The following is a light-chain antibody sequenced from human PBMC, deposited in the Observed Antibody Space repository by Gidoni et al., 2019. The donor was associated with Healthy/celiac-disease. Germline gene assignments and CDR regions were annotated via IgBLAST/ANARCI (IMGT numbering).Light chain of an antibody. CDR3: GTWDSSLSAYV. CDR1: SSNIGYNY. V-gene: IGLV1-51*01. Sequence: QSVLTQPPSVSAAPGQKVTISCSVSSSNIGYNYVSWYQQLPGTAPQRLIYDTNKRPSGIPDRVSGSKSGTSATLGITGLQTGDEADYYCGTWDSSLSAYVFGTGTKVTVL. J-gene: IGLJ1*01. CDR2: DTN.